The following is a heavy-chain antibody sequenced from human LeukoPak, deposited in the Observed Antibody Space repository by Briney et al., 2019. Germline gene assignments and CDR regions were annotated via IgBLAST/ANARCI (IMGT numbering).Heavy chain of an antibody. J-gene: IGHJ4*02. V-gene: IGHV3-48*01. D-gene: IGHD2-15*01. CDR3: ARDRGSANCSGGSCRFYFDY. CDR2: ISSASKMI. Sequence: EGSLRLSCSVSRFSFSDYGMVWFCQAPGKGLEWVSYISSASKMIYYAGSVKGRFTISRDNAKNSLYLQMSTLRADDTAVYYCARDRGSANCSGGSCRFYFDYWGQGTLVTVSS. CDR1: RFSFSDYG.